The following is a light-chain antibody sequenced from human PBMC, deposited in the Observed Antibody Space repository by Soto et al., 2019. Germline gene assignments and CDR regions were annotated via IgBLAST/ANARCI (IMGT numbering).Light chain of an antibody. Sequence: EIVLTQSPATLSLSPGERATLSCRASQRVSGYLACYQQKPGQAPGLLVYDASDRATGIPGRLSGSGSGTDFTPTITSLEPADCAVYYCQQRSNWRRTFGQGTNVEIK. J-gene: IGKJ1*01. CDR2: DAS. CDR1: QRVSGY. V-gene: IGKV3-11*01. CDR3: QQRSNWRRT.